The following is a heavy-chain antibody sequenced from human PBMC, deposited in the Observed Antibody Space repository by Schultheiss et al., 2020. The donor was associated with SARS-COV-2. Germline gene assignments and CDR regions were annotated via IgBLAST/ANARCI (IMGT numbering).Heavy chain of an antibody. CDR1: GFTFSGSA. J-gene: IGHJ4*02. CDR2: IDTKTYGGTT. D-gene: IGHD1-26*01. V-gene: IGHV3-15*04. CDR3: TTRIVGATGVIDY. Sequence: GGSLRLSCAASGFTFSGSAMHWVRQASGKGLEWVGRIDTKTYGGTTDYAAPVKGRFAILRDDSKSIAYLQMNSLKTEDTAVYYCTTRIVGATGVIDYWGQGTLVTVSS.